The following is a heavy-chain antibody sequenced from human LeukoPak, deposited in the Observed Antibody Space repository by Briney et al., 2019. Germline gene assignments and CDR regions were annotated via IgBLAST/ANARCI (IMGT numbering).Heavy chain of an antibody. CDR2: INPKNGDT. V-gene: IGHV1-2*02. CDR1: GYTLTGYY. D-gene: IGHD3-3*01. Sequence: GASVKVSCMASGYTLTGYYIYWVRQAPGRGLEWMGWINPKNGDTNYGQKFQGRVTMTRDTSISTAYMDLSRLRSDDTAVYYCARRVEIWSGYYHYYMDVWGKGTTVIVSS. CDR3: ARRVEIWSGYYHYYMDV. J-gene: IGHJ6*03.